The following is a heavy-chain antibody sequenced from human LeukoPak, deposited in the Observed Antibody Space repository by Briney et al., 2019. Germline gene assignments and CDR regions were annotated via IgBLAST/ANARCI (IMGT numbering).Heavy chain of an antibody. D-gene: IGHD3-10*01. Sequence: ASVKVSCKASGYTFTSYDINWVRQATGQGLEWMGWMNPNGGNTGYAQKFQGRVTMTRNTSISTAYMELSSLRSEDTAVYYCARALGRAPSMVRGVRNYGMDVWGQGTTVTVSS. J-gene: IGHJ6*02. CDR3: ARALGRAPSMVRGVRNYGMDV. CDR2: MNPNGGNT. V-gene: IGHV1-8*01. CDR1: GYTFTSYD.